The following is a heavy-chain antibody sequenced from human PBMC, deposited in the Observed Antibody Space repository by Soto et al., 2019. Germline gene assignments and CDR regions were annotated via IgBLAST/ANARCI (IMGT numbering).Heavy chain of an antibody. CDR3: ARGYNSGWSDYFDY. CDR1: GGSMSSGDYS. D-gene: IGHD6-19*01. J-gene: IGHJ4*02. Sequence: PSETLSLTCAVSGGSMSSGDYSWNWIRQHPGKGLEWIGYIYHSGSTFYNPSLKSRVIMSVDTSKNQFSLKLRSVTAADTAVYYCARGYNSGWSDYFDYWGQGTLVTVSS. V-gene: IGHV4-31*11. CDR2: IYHSGST.